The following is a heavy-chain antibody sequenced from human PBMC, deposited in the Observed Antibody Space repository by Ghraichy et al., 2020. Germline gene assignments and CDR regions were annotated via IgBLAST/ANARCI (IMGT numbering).Heavy chain of an antibody. CDR2: ISGSGGST. V-gene: IGHV3-23*01. D-gene: IGHD3-22*01. CDR1: GFTFSSYA. J-gene: IGHJ4*02. CDR3: AKCIPTYYYDSSGYLQDY. Sequence: GGSLRLSCAASGFTFSSYAMSWVRQAPGKGLEWVSAISGSGGSTYYADSVKGRFTISRDNSKNTLYLQMNSLRAEDTAIYYCAKCIPTYYYDSSGYLQDYWGQGTLVTVSS.